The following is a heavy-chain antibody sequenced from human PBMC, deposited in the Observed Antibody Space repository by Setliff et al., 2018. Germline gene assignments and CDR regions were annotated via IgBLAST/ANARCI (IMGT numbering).Heavy chain of an antibody. CDR1: GYTFITYG. D-gene: IGHD6-19*01. J-gene: IGHJ4*02. V-gene: IGHV1-18*01. Sequence: ASVKVSCKASGYTFITYGVNWVRQAPGQGLEWMGWISAYNGNTNYAQNLQDRVTVTADESTSTAYMELSSLRSEDTAVYYCARGSVEYSRGWYYFDYWAQGTLVTVSS. CDR2: ISAYNGNT. CDR3: ARGSVEYSRGWYYFDY.